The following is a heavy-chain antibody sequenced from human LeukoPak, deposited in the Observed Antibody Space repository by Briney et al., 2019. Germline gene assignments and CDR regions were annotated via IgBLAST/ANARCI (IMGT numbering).Heavy chain of an antibody. CDR3: ARTRYCSSTSCYRNYYYGMDV. Sequence: GGSLRLSCAASGFTFSSYSMNWVRQAPGKGLEWVSSISSSSSYIYYAGSVKGRFTISRDNAKNSLYLQMNSLRAEDTAVYYCARTRYCSSTSCYRNYYYGMDVWGQGTTVTVSS. V-gene: IGHV3-21*01. CDR1: GFTFSSYS. J-gene: IGHJ6*02. CDR2: ISSSSSYI. D-gene: IGHD2-2*01.